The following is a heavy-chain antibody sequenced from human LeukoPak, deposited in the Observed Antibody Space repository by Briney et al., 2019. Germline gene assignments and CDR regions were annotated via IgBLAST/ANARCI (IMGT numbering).Heavy chain of an antibody. D-gene: IGHD4-17*01. CDR3: ARGKTTVTPGNLDY. CDR1: GFTFSSYW. V-gene: IGHV3-7*01. CDR2: IKQDGIEK. Sequence: PGGSLRLPCVASGFTFSSYWMSWVRQAPGKGLEWVANIKQDGIEKYYVDSVKGRFTISRDNAKNSLYLQMNNLRAEDTAAYYCARGKTTVTPGNLDYWGQGTLVTVSS. J-gene: IGHJ4*02.